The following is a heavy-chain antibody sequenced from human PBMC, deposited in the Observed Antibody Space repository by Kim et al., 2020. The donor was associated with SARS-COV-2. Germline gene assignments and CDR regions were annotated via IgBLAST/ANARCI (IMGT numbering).Heavy chain of an antibody. CDR2: IIPIFGTA. J-gene: IGHJ4*02. Sequence: SVKVSCKASGGTFSSYAISWVRQAPGQGLEWMGGIIPIFGTANYAQKFQGRVTITADESTSTAYMELSSLRSEDTAVYYCARERVHGDYDSRGYFDYWGQGTLVTVSS. V-gene: IGHV1-69*13. D-gene: IGHD3-22*01. CDR3: ARERVHGDYDSRGYFDY. CDR1: GGTFSSYA.